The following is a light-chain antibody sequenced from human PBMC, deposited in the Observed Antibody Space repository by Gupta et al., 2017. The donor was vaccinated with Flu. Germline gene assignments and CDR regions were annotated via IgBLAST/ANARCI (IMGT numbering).Light chain of an antibody. V-gene: IGKV2-28*01. Sequence: DIVMTQSPLSLPVTPGEPASISCKSSQSLLYDNGYDYLDWYLQKPGQSPQLLIYLGSNRASGVPARFSGSGSRTDFTLKISRVEAEDVGVYYCVQTRYTPYAFGQGTKLEIK. CDR3: VQTRYTPYA. CDR2: LGS. J-gene: IGKJ2*01. CDR1: QSLLYDNGYDY.